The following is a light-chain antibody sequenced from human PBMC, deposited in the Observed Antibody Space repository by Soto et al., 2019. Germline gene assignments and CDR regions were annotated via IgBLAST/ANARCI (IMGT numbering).Light chain of an antibody. Sequence: DIQLTQSPSTLSASVGDRVIITCRASQTIGTWLAWYQERPGKATKLLIYKASTLERGVTSRFSGSGSGTEFPLSISNLQPEDFATYYCHLYNTYSPSLGQGTKLDI. V-gene: IGKV1-5*03. CDR2: KAS. CDR1: QTIGTW. CDR3: HLYNTYSPS. J-gene: IGKJ2*01.